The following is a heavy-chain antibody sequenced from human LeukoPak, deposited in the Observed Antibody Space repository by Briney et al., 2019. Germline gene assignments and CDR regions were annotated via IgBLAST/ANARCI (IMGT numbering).Heavy chain of an antibody. J-gene: IGHJ4*02. D-gene: IGHD3-10*01. Sequence: GASVKVSCKASGYTFTSYGISWVRQAPGQGLEWMGWISAYNGNTNYAQKLQGRVTMTTDTSTSTAYMELRSLRSDDTAVYYCARGDTDRYGSGSPQAYWGQGTLVTVSS. V-gene: IGHV1-18*01. CDR3: ARGDTDRYGSGSPQAY. CDR2: ISAYNGNT. CDR1: GYTFTSYG.